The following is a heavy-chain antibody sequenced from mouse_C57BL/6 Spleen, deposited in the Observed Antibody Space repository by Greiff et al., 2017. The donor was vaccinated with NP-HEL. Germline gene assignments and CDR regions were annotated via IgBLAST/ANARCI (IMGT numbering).Heavy chain of an antibody. V-gene: IGHV1-53*01. D-gene: IGHD2-12*01. CDR2: INPSNGGT. J-gene: IGHJ4*01. CDR3: ARPKFLLLYAYAMDY. Sequence: QVQLQQPGTELVKPGASVKLSCKASGYTFTSYWLNWVKQRPGQGLEWIGDINPSNGGTNYNEKFKSKATLTVDTSSSTAYMQLSSLTSEDSAVYYCARPKFLLLYAYAMDYWGKGTTVTVSA. CDR1: GYTFTSYW.